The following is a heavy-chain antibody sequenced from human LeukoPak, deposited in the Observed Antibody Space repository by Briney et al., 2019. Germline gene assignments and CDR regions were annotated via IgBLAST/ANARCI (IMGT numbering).Heavy chain of an antibody. CDR3: ARFSPRAMGNYLDF. Sequence: PSQTLSLTCTVSGGSISSGDYYWSWIRQPPGKGLEWIGYIYYSGSTYYNPSLKSRVILSLDKSANQFSLNLSSVTAADTAVYYCARFSPRAMGNYLDFWGQGTLVTVSS. V-gene: IGHV4-30-4*01. CDR2: IYYSGST. CDR1: GGSISSGDYY. J-gene: IGHJ4*02. D-gene: IGHD7-27*01.